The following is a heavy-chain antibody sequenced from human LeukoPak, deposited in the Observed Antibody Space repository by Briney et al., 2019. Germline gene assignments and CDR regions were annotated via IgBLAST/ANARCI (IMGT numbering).Heavy chain of an antibody. Sequence: SGTLSLTCAVSGGSISSSNWWSWIRQPPGKGLEWIGEIYHSGSTNYNPSLKSRVTISVDKSKNQFSLKLSSVTAADTAVYYCASDRIEVDAFDIWGQGTMVTVSS. CDR2: IYHSGST. CDR3: ASDRIEVDAFDI. CDR1: GGSISSSNW. D-gene: IGHD2-15*01. J-gene: IGHJ3*02. V-gene: IGHV4-4*02.